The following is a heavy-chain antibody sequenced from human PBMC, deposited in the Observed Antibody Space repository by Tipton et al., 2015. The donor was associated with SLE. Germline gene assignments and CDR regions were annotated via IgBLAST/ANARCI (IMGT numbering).Heavy chain of an antibody. J-gene: IGHJ5*02. CDR1: GGSFSGYY. V-gene: IGHV4-34*09. Sequence: LRLSCAVYGGSFSGYYWSWIRQPPGKGLEWIGEINHSGSTNYNPSLKSRVTISLDTSKNQFSLKLDSVIAADTAVYYCARAPTSSGWFDPWGQGTLVIVSS. CDR2: INHSGST. D-gene: IGHD3-10*01. CDR3: ARAPTSSGWFDP.